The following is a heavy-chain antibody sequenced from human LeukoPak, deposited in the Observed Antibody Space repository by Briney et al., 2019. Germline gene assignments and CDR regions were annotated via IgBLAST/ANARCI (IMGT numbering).Heavy chain of an antibody. CDR2: ISGRSVSM. CDR1: GFTFSSYS. D-gene: IGHD4-17*01. V-gene: IGHV3-48*04. CDR3: AKDSRYGDFFDY. J-gene: IGHJ4*02. Sequence: GGSLRLSCAASGFTFSSYSMNWARQAPGKGLEWISYISGRSVSMYYADSVKGRFTISRDNAKNSLYLQMNSLRVEDTAVYYCAKDSRYGDFFDYWGQGTLVTVSS.